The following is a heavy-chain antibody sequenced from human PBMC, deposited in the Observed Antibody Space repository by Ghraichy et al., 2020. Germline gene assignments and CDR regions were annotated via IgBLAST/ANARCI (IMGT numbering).Heavy chain of an antibody. CDR1: GASISSSSYY. CDR3: ARQVDLVSVAGVFDY. Sequence: SETLSLTCTVSGASISSSSYYWGWIRQPPGKGLEWIGSVYYSGNTHYNPSLKSRVTISVDTSKRQFSLRLTSVTAADTAVYYCARQVDLVSVAGVFDYWGQGILVTVSS. CDR2: VYYSGNT. V-gene: IGHV4-39*07. D-gene: IGHD6-19*01. J-gene: IGHJ4*02.